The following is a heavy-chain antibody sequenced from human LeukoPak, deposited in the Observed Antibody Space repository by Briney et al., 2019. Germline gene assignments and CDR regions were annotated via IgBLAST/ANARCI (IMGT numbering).Heavy chain of an antibody. D-gene: IGHD2-15*01. Sequence: GRTLRLSCETSGFTFSNYGMHWVCQAPGKGLEWVAAIWHDGSNIFYADSVKGRFTISRDNSKNTLFLQMNSLRAEDTALYYCAREIVGEGNFDCWGQGTLVTVSS. J-gene: IGHJ4*02. CDR1: GFTFSNYG. V-gene: IGHV3-33*01. CDR3: AREIVGEGNFDC. CDR2: IWHDGSNI.